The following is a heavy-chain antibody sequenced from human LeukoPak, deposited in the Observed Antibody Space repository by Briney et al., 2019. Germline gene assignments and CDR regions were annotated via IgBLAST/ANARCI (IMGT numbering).Heavy chain of an antibody. CDR2: MNPNSGNT. J-gene: IGHJ5*02. V-gene: IGHV1-8*01. D-gene: IGHD4-23*01. Sequence: GASVKVSCKASGYTFTSYDINWVRQATGQGPEWMGWMNPNSGNTGYAQKFQGRVTMTRNTSISTAYMELSSLRSEDTAVYYCARGSISTVGFDPWGQGTLVTVSS. CDR3: ARGSISTVGFDP. CDR1: GYTFTSYD.